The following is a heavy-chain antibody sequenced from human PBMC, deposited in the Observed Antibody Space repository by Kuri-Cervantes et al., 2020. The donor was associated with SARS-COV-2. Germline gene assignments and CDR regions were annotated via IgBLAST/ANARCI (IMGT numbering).Heavy chain of an antibody. Sequence: SETLSLTCAISGDSVSSTSAAWNWIRQSPSRGLEWLGRTYHRSKWYNEYAVSAKSRITINPDTSKNQFSLQLNFVTPEDTAVYYYARAPDGYCSGGSCYSGYFQHWGQGTLVTVSS. CDR2: TYHRSKWYN. V-gene: IGHV6-1*01. CDR1: GDSVSSTSAA. CDR3: ARAPDGYCSGGSCYSGYFQH. J-gene: IGHJ1*01. D-gene: IGHD2-15*01.